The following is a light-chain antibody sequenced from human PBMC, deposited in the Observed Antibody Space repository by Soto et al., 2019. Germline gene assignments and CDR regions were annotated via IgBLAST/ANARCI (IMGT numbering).Light chain of an antibody. J-gene: IGKJ4*01. CDR2: GAS. Sequence: EIVLTQSPATLSVSLGDSATLSCRASQSVSLSLAWYQMRPGQPPRLLIYGASTRATDIPARFSGSGSGTDFTLTISSLQSEDFAVYFCQQRDSWPLTFGGGTKVEIK. CDR3: QQRDSWPLT. CDR1: QSVSLS. V-gene: IGKV3-15*01.